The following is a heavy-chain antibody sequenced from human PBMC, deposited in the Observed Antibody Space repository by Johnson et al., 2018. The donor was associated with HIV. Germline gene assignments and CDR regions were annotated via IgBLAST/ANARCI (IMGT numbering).Heavy chain of an antibody. J-gene: IGHJ3*02. V-gene: IGHV3-66*01. D-gene: IGHD1-26*01. Sequence: VQLVESGGGVVQPGRSLRLSCAASGFTVSSNYMSWVRQAPGKGLEWVSVIYDGGDTYYADSVRGRFSISRDNSKNTLYLHMNGLRGEVTAVYYCASVNVLIGAPNERAFDIWGQGTMVTVSS. CDR3: ASVNVLIGAPNERAFDI. CDR2: IYDGGDT. CDR1: GFTVSSNY.